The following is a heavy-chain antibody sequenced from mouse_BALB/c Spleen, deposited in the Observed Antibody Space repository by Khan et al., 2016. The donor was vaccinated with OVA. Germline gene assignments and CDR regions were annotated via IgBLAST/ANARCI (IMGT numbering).Heavy chain of an antibody. J-gene: IGHJ1*01. CDR1: GFDFSGYW. CDR2: INPDSSTI. CDR3: ARLGYYGYFNV. D-gene: IGHD2-2*01. V-gene: IGHV4-1*02. Sequence: EVQLVESGGGLVQPGGSLKLSCAASGFDFSGYWMSWVRQAPGKGLEWIGDINPDSSTINYTPSLKDKFIISRDNAKNTLYLQMSKVRSEDTALYYRARLGYYGYFNVWGAVTTVTVSS.